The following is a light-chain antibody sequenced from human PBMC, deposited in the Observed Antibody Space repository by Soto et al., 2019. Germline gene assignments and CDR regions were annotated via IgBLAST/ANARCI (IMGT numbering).Light chain of an antibody. J-gene: IGKJ1*01. CDR1: QSVSSN. V-gene: IGKV3-15*01. CDR2: GAS. Sequence: EIVMTQSPATLSVSPGERATLSCRASQSVSSNLAWYQQKPGQAPRLLIYGASTRATGIPARFSGSGSGTDFTLTISSLQSEDFAVYYWQQYSNWPPWTFGQGTKVDIK. CDR3: QQYSNWPPWT.